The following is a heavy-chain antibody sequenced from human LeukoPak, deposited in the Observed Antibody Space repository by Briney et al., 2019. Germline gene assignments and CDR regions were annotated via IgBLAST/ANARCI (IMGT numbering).Heavy chain of an antibody. Sequence: PGGSLRLSCAASGFTFSSYAMSWVRQAPGKGLEWVSAISGSGGSTYYADSVKGRFTISRDNSDNTLYLQMNSLRVEDTAVYYCATGKGIANRRIDYWGQGTLVTVSS. CDR2: ISGSGGST. V-gene: IGHV3-23*01. CDR3: ATGKGIANRRIDY. J-gene: IGHJ4*02. CDR1: GFTFSSYA. D-gene: IGHD6-13*01.